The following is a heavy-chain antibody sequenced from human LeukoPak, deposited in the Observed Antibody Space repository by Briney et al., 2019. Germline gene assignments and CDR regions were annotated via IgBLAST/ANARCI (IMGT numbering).Heavy chain of an antibody. CDR2: ILCSGGST. D-gene: IGHD7-27*01. CDR1: GFTFSSLV. J-gene: IGHJ4*02. V-gene: IGHV3-23*01. CDR3: SKVEERDWGLPRTLDYFDY. Sequence: GGSLKLSWAASGFTFSSLVMRWVRQAPGKGLEWVSAILCSGGSTYYADSVTGRFTISSDNSKNTLYLQMNRPRAEEPAVYYCSKVEERDWGLPRTLDYFDYWGQRTLVTVSS.